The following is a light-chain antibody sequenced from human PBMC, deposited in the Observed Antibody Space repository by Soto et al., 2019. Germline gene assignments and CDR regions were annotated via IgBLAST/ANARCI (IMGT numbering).Light chain of an antibody. CDR2: GAC. CDR1: QSVSSSY. CDR3: QQYRSSPPLT. Sequence: EMVLTQSPGTLSLSPGERATLSCRASQSVSSSYLAWYQQKPGQAPRLLIYGACSRATGIPDRFSGSGSGTDCTLSISRLEAEDFAVYYCQQYRSSPPLTFGQGTRLEI. V-gene: IGKV3-20*01. J-gene: IGKJ5*01.